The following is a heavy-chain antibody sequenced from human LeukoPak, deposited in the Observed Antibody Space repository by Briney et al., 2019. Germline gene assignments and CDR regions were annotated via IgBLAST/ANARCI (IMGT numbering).Heavy chain of an antibody. Sequence: ASVKVSCKASGYTFTSYYMHWVRQAPGRGLEWMGIINPSGGSTSYAQKFQGRVTMTRDTSTSTVYMELSSLRSEDTAVYYCARAIVSSGYSYAPELYYYYYGMDVWGQGTTVTVSS. CDR1: GYTFTSYY. J-gene: IGHJ6*02. V-gene: IGHV1-46*01. CDR2: INPSGGST. D-gene: IGHD5-18*01. CDR3: ARAIVSSGYSYAPELYYYYYGMDV.